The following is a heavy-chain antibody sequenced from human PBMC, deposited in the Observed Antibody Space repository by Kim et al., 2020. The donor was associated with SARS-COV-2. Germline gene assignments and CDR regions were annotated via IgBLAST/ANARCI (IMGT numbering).Heavy chain of an antibody. D-gene: IGHD3-22*01. Sequence: ASVKVSCKASGYTFTSYAMHWVRQAPGQRLEWMGWINAGNGNTKYSQKFQGRVTITRDTSASTAYMELSSLRSEDTAVYYCARDWAPYDSSGHPTSDYWGQGTLVTVSS. V-gene: IGHV1-3*01. CDR3: ARDWAPYDSSGHPTSDY. CDR2: INAGNGNT. J-gene: IGHJ4*02. CDR1: GYTFTSYA.